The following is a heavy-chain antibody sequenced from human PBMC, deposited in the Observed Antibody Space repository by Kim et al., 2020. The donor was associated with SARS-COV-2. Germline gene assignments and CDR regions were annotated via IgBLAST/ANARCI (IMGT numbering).Heavy chain of an antibody. V-gene: IGHV3-53*01. Sequence: GGSLRLSCAASGFTVSSNYMSWVRQAPGKGLEWVSVIYSGGSTYYADSVKGRFTISRDNSKNKLYLQMNSLRAEDTAVYYCARAQPGRYYGSGSGYYFDYWGQGTLVTVSS. J-gene: IGHJ4*02. D-gene: IGHD3-10*01. CDR3: ARAQPGRYYGSGSGYYFDY. CDR1: GFTVSSNY. CDR2: IYSGGST.